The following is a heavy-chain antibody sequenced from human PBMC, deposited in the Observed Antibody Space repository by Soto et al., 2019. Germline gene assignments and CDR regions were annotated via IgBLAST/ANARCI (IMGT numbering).Heavy chain of an antibody. CDR2: ISAYNGNT. D-gene: IGHD5-12*01. J-gene: IGHJ4*02. CDR1: GDTFTIYG. Sequence: GASVKASCKPAGDTFTIYGISWARQAPGQGLEWMGWISAYNGNTNYAQKLQGRVTMTTDTSTSTAYMERRSLRSHDTAEYYCERESRGYIRYAPYYWGQGTLVTVSS. V-gene: IGHV1-18*04. CDR3: ERESRGYIRYAPYY.